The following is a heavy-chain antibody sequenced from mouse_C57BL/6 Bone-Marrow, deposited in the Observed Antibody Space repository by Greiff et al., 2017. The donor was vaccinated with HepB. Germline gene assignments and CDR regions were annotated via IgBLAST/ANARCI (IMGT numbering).Heavy chain of an antibody. CDR3: ASLFITTVVATRGYAMDY. J-gene: IGHJ4*01. CDR1: GYTFTSYW. V-gene: IGHV1-64*01. Sequence: QVQLQQSGAELVKPGASVKLSCKASGYTFTSYWMHWVKQRPGQGLEWIGMIHPNSGSTNYNEKFKSKATLTVDKSSSTAYMQLSSLTSEDSAVYYCASLFITTVVATRGYAMDYWGQGTSVTVSS. D-gene: IGHD1-1*01. CDR2: IHPNSGST.